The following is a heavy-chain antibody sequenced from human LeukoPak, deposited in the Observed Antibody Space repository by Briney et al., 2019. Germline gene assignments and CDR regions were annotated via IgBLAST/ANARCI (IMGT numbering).Heavy chain of an antibody. J-gene: IGHJ4*02. Sequence: PSETLSLTCTVSGGSISSYYWSWIRQPPGKGLEWTGYISYSGTTNYNPSLKSRVTISVAPSKNQFSLKLRSVTAPDTAVYYCARDRGNYFDYWGQGTLVTVSS. CDR1: GGSISSYY. V-gene: IGHV4-59*01. CDR2: ISYSGTT. D-gene: IGHD6-13*01. CDR3: ARDRGNYFDY.